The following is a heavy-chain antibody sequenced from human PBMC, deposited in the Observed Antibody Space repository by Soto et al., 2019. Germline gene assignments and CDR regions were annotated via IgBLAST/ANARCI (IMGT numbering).Heavy chain of an antibody. CDR2: IYWDNSK. V-gene: IGHV2-5*02. J-gene: IGHJ4*02. CDR3: AHKGPEDWQRAY. Sequence: QITLKESGPTLVRPTQTLTLTCAFSGFSLSTSGVGVGWIRQPPGKALEWLAVIYWDNSKHYSPSLRSRLTITKDTSKNQVVLTMTTMDPMDTGTYYCAHKGPEDWQRAYWGQGTLVTVSS. CDR1: GFSLSTSGVG. D-gene: IGHD3-9*01.